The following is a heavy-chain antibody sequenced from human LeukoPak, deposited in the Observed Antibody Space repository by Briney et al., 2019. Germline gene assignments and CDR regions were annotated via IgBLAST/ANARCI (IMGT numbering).Heavy chain of an antibody. V-gene: IGHV1-3*01. CDR1: GYTFTSYA. CDR3: AGSYGDYGLSYYYYGMDV. D-gene: IGHD4-17*01. Sequence: GASVKVSCKASGYTFTSYAMHWVRQAPGQRLEWMGWINAGNGNTKYSQKFQGRVTITRDTSASTAYTELSSLRSEDTAVYYCAGSYGDYGLSYYYYGMDVWGQGTTVTVSS. CDR2: INAGNGNT. J-gene: IGHJ6*02.